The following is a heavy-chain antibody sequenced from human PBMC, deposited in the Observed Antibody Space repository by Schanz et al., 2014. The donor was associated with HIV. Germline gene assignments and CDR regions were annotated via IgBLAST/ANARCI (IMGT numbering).Heavy chain of an antibody. CDR1: GFRFRSYW. Sequence: QLLESGGGLVQPGGLLRLSCAASGFRFRSYWMSWVRQAPGKGLEWVANIKEDGIEKYYVDSVKGRFTISRDNAKNSLYLNMYSLRAEDTAVYFCAKSNGGDTAVVQYYFDYWGQGTLVSVSS. CDR3: AKSNGGDTAVVQYYFDY. CDR2: IKEDGIEK. J-gene: IGHJ4*02. D-gene: IGHD5-18*01. V-gene: IGHV3-7*01.